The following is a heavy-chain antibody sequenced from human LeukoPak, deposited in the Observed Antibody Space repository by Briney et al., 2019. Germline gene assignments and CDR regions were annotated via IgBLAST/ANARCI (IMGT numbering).Heavy chain of an antibody. CDR3: AADRERDPSVYYLV. D-gene: IGHD3-22*01. CDR1: GFTFSDYA. Sequence: GGSLRLSCAASGFTFSDYAMSWVRQAPGKGLVWVSTISDNGGGTYYADSVKGRFTISRDNSKNTLFLQMNSLRAEDSAVYYCAADRERDPSVYYLVGGQGTLITVSS. V-gene: IGHV3-23*01. CDR2: ISDNGGGT. J-gene: IGHJ4*02.